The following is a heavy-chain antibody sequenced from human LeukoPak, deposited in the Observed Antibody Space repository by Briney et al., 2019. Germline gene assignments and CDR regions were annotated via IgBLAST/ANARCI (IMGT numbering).Heavy chain of an antibody. V-gene: IGHV3-21*01. CDR2: ITGSSSHS. Sequence: GRSLRLSCAASGFTFSSYSMNWVRQAPGKGLEWVSSITGSSSHSYYAASVKGRFTISRDNAKNSLYLQMNGLRAEDTAVYFCASLMTTVTIRDFWGQGTPVTVSS. CDR3: ASLMTTVTIRDF. J-gene: IGHJ4*02. CDR1: GFTFSSYS. D-gene: IGHD4-11*01.